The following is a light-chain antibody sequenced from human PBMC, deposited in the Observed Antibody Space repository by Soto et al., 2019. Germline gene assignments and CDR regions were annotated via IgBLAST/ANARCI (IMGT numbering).Light chain of an antibody. J-gene: IGLJ2*01. CDR1: SSDVGGYNY. CDR2: HVS. V-gene: IGLV2-14*01. Sequence: QSVLTQPASVSGSPGQSITISCTGTSSDVGGYNYVSWYQQHPGKAPKLMTYHVSNRPSGVSNRFSGSKSGNTASLTISGLQAEDEAAYYCSSYTSSSTLVVFGGGTKLTVL. CDR3: SSYTSSSTLVV.